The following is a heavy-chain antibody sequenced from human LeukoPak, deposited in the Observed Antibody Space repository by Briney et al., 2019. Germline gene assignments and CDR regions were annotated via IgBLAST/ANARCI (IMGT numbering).Heavy chain of an antibody. V-gene: IGHV1-2*02. D-gene: IGHD6-19*01. CDR3: ARIFLVGWGYDS. CDR1: GYTFTANY. J-gene: IGHJ4*02. Sequence: ASVKVSCKASGYTFTANYMHWVRQAPGQGLEWMGWIHPNSGGTNYAQKFQGRVTMTRDTSISAAYMALSSLRSDDTAVYYCARIFLVGWGYDSWGQGTLVTVSS. CDR2: IHPNSGGT.